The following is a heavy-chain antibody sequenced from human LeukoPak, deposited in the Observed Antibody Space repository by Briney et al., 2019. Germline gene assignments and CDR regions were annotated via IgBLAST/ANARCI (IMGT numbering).Heavy chain of an antibody. J-gene: IGHJ5*02. V-gene: IGHV4-59*12. CDR2: IYYSDST. CDR1: GGSISNYF. Sequence: SETLSLTCTVSGGSISNYFWSWIRQPPGKGLEAIGNIYYSDSTNYNPSLKSRVTVSVDTSKNQFSLKLSSVTAADTAVYYCARIETILTGSRTFDPWGQGTLVTVSS. CDR3: ARIETILTGSRTFDP. D-gene: IGHD3-9*01.